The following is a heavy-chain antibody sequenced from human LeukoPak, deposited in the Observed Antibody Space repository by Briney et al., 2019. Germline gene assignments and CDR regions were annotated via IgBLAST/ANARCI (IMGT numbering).Heavy chain of an antibody. D-gene: IGHD3-22*01. Sequence: GGSLRLSCAASGFPFSAYSMNWVRQAPGKGLKWVSSISGSSSYLYYADSVKGRFTISRDNAKNSLYLHMNSLRAEDTAVYYCAKAYYDSSGYSYYFDYWGQGTLVTVSS. CDR2: ISGSSSYL. J-gene: IGHJ4*02. V-gene: IGHV3-21*01. CDR3: AKAYYDSSGYSYYFDY. CDR1: GFPFSAYS.